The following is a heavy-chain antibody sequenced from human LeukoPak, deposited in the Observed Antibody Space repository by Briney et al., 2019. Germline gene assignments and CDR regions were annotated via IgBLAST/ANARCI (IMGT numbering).Heavy chain of an antibody. CDR1: GYTFTVYY. CDR2: INPNSGGT. CDR3: ALVIERMYYFDY. Sequence: ASVKVSCKASGYTFTVYYMHWVRQAPGQGLEWMGWINPNSGGTNYAQKFQGRVTMTRDTSISTAYMELSRLRSDDTAVYYCALVIERMYYFDYWGQGTLVTVSS. V-gene: IGHV1-2*02. D-gene: IGHD2-21*01. J-gene: IGHJ4*02.